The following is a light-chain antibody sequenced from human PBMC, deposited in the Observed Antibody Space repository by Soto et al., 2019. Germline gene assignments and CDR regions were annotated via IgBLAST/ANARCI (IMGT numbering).Light chain of an antibody. CDR3: QYRNTWPPA. CDR1: QSVGIY. CDR2: DAS. J-gene: IGKJ5*01. V-gene: IGKV3-11*01. Sequence: EIVLTQSPATLSLSPGERATLSCRASQSVGIYLGWYQQRPGQAPRLLIYDASNRAADIPARFSGSGSGTDFTLTINSLEPEDFAVYYCQYRNTWPPAFGQGTRLEIK.